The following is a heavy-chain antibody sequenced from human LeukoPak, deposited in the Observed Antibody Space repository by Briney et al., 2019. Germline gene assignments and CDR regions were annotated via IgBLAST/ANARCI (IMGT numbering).Heavy chain of an antibody. V-gene: IGHV3-21*01. CDR3: ARDSVVRGYYYGMDV. J-gene: IGHJ6*02. CDR2: ISSSSSYI. CDR1: GFTFSSYS. Sequence: GGSLRLSCAASGFTFSSYSMNWVRQAPGKGLEWVSSISSSSSYIYYADSVKGRFTISRDNAKNSLYLQMNSLRAEDAAVYYCARDSVVRGYYYGMDVWGQGTTVTVSS.